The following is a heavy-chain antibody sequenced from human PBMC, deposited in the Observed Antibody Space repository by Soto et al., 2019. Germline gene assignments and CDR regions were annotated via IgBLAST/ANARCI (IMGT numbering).Heavy chain of an antibody. CDR2: ISGSGGST. Sequence: GGSLSLSCAASGFTFSSYAMSWVRQAPGKGLEWVSAISGSGGSTYYADSVKGRFTISRDNSKNTLYLQMNSLRAEDTAVYYCAKDMGNDYGDYLSGYWGQGTLVTVSS. V-gene: IGHV3-23*01. CDR1: GFTFSSYA. J-gene: IGHJ4*02. D-gene: IGHD4-17*01. CDR3: AKDMGNDYGDYLSGY.